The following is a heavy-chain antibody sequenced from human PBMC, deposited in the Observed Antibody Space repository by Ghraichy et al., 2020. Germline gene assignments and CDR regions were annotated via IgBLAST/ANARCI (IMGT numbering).Heavy chain of an antibody. V-gene: IGHV3-73*01. CDR3: TRHPPYAVTDFYYYGLDV. CDR2: IRSKANSYAT. J-gene: IGHJ6*02. D-gene: IGHD2-2*01. Sequence: KVSCAASGFTFSDSAMHWVRQASGKGLEWVGRIRSKANSYATTYGASVKGRFIISRDDSKNTAFLQMNSLKTEDTAVYYCTRHPPYAVTDFYYYGLDVWGQGTTVTVSS. CDR1: GFTFSDSA.